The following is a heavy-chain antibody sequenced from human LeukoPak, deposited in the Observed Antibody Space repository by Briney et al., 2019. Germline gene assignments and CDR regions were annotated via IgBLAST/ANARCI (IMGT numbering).Heavy chain of an antibody. J-gene: IGHJ4*02. CDR1: GFTFSSYW. V-gene: IGHV3-74*01. CDR2: INGGGSST. D-gene: IGHD7-27*01. CDR3: ARGPSSNWGDFDY. Sequence: PGGSLRLSCAASGFTFSSYWMHWVRQAPGKGLVWVSRINGGGSSTNYADSVKGRFTISRDNAKNTLNLQMNSLRGEDTAVYYCARGPSSNWGDFDYWGQGTLVIASS.